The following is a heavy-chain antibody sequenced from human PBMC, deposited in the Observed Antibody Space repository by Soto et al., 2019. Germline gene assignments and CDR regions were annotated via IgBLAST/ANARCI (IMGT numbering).Heavy chain of an antibody. Sequence: QVKLVQSGAEVKKPGASVKVSCKASGYTFTSYAMHWVRQAPGQRLEWMGWINAGNGNTKYSQKFQGRVTITRDTSASTAYMELSSLRSEDTAVYYCARAGPILTGSPGAFDIWGQGTMVTVSS. D-gene: IGHD3-9*01. V-gene: IGHV1-3*01. CDR2: INAGNGNT. CDR1: GYTFTSYA. J-gene: IGHJ3*02. CDR3: ARAGPILTGSPGAFDI.